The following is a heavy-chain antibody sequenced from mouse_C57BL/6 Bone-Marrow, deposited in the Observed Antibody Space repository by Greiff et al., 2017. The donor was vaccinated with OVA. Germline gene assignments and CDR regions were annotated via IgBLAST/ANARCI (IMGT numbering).Heavy chain of an antibody. Sequence: EVQLVESGEGLVKPGGSLKLSCAASGFTFSSYAMPWVRQTPEKRLEWVAYISSGGDNIYYADTVKGRFTISRANARNTLYLQMSSLKSEDTAMYYCTSEGTGLFAYWGQGTLVTVSA. D-gene: IGHD4-1*01. CDR2: ISSGGDNI. J-gene: IGHJ3*01. CDR1: GFTFSSYA. CDR3: TSEGTGLFAY. V-gene: IGHV5-9-1*02.